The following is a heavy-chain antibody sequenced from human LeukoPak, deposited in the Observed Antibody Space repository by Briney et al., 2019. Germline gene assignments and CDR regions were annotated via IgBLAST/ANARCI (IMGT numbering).Heavy chain of an antibody. CDR2: IRSKTYGGAT. Sequence: GGSLRLSCTGSGFTFGDYAMNWFRQAPGKGLEWVGFIRSKTYGGATEYAASVKGRFTISRDDSKSIAYLQMDSLKTEDTAMYYCSSYYGPDSPRWYFDYWGQGTLVTVSS. D-gene: IGHD3-10*01. CDR3: SSYYGPDSPRWYFDY. V-gene: IGHV3-49*03. J-gene: IGHJ4*02. CDR1: GFTFGDYA.